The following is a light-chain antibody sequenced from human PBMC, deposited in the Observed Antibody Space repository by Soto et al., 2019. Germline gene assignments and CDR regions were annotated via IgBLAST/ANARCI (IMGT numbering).Light chain of an antibody. Sequence: DIQMTQSPSTLSASVGDRVIITCRASQSINSWLAWYQQKPGKAPKLLIYKASNLESGVPSRFSGSGSGTEFTLTISSLQPDDFATYYCQQYNSYWTFGQGTKVEVK. J-gene: IGKJ1*01. V-gene: IGKV1-5*03. CDR1: QSINSW. CDR3: QQYNSYWT. CDR2: KAS.